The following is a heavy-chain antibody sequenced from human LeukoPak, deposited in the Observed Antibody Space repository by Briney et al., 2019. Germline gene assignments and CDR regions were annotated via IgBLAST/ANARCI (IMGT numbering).Heavy chain of an antibody. D-gene: IGHD6-25*01. V-gene: IGHV3-33*01. CDR1: GFTLSRYG. CDR3: VGKMGPSGEYYFDY. Sequence: PGGSPRLSCVASGFTLSRYGMHWVRQAPGKGLEWVAGIWYDGSNTYYTDSVKGRFTISRDNSRDTLFLQMNSLRADDTAVYYCVGKMGPSGEYYFDYWGQGTLVTVSS. J-gene: IGHJ4*02. CDR2: IWYDGSNT.